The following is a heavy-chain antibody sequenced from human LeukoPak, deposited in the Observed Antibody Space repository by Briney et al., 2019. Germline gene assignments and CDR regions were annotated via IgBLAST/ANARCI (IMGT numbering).Heavy chain of an antibody. J-gene: IGHJ4*02. V-gene: IGHV4-59*01. CDR1: SVSLTNYY. CDR2: IFFSGTT. Sequence: SETLSLTCTVSSVSLTNYYWSWIRQPPGKGLEWIGYIFFSGTTNYNPSLKSRVTISVDTSKNQFSLKMTSVTAEDTAVYYCARDRAVAGTTYFDYWGQGTLVTVSS. D-gene: IGHD6-19*01. CDR3: ARDRAVAGTTYFDY.